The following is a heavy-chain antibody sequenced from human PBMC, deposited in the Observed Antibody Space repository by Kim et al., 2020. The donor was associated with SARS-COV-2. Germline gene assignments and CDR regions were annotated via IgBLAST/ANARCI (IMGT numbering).Heavy chain of an antibody. Sequence: SVKVSCKASGGTFSSYAISWVRQAPGQGLEWMGRIIPILGIANYAQKFQGRVTITADKSTSTAYMELSSLRSEDTAVYYCARDSSSFDYYYYGMDVWAKGPRSPSP. CDR3: ARDSSSFDYYYYGMDV. CDR1: GGTFSSYA. CDR2: IIPILGIA. V-gene: IGHV1-69*04. D-gene: IGHD6-6*01. J-gene: IGHJ6*02.